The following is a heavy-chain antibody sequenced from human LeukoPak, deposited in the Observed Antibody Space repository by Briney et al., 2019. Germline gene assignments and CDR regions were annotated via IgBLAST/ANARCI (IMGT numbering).Heavy chain of an antibody. J-gene: IGHJ4*02. CDR3: ARDDNYGIFVNVDY. Sequence: ASVEVSCKTSGYSFILYGISWVRQAPGQGPEWMGWISTSTGDTKYTQKFRGRVTLTTDTSTSTAYMELSSLRSDDTAVYYCARDDNYGIFVNVDYWGQGTLVTVSS. V-gene: IGHV1-18*01. CDR2: ISTSTGDT. D-gene: IGHD4-11*01. CDR1: GYSFILYG.